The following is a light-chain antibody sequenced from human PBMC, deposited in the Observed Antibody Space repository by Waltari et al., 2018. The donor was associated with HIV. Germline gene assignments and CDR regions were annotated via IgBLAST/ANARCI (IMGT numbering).Light chain of an antibody. CDR3: SSYTRRGTVV. Sequence: QSALTQPASVSGSPGQSIVLPCTGSSSDIGYYVYVSWYQQYPGQAPKALIYEVTSRPSGTSSRFSGSKSATTAFLAISKLQTDDEADYFCSSYTRRGTVVFGGGTRLTVL. CDR2: EVT. CDR1: SSDIGYYVY. J-gene: IGLJ2*01. V-gene: IGLV2-14*01.